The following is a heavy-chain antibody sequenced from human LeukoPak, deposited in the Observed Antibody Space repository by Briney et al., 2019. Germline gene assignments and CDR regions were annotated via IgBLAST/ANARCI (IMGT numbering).Heavy chain of an antibody. CDR1: Y. CDR3: ARLLTTGDWFDP. V-gene: IGHV4-61*07. D-gene: IGHD4-11*01. CDR2: IYYSGST. J-gene: IGHJ5*02. Sequence: YXXXIRQPPGKGXEWIGYIYYSGSTNYNPSHKSRVTISVDTSKNQFSLKLSSVTAADTAVYYCARLLTTGDWFDPWGQGTLVTVSS.